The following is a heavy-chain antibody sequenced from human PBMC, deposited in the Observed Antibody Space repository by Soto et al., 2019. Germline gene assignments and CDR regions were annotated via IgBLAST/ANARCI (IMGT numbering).Heavy chain of an antibody. J-gene: IGHJ6*02. CDR2: IIPIFGTA. CDR3: ASHSGWNYYYGMDV. CDR1: GGTFSSYA. Sequence: QVQLVQSGAEVKKPGSSVKVSCKASGGTFSSYAFSWVRQAPGQGLEWMGGIIPIFGTANYAQKFQGRVTITADESTSTAYMELSSLRSEDTAVYYCASHSGWNYYYGMDVWGQGTTVTVSS. V-gene: IGHV1-69*12. D-gene: IGHD3-22*01.